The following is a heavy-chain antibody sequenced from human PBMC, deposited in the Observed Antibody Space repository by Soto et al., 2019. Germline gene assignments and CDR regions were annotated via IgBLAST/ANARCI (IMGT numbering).Heavy chain of an antibody. CDR3: ARDRSSRWFYFDY. CDR1: GYTFTSYY. J-gene: IGHJ4*02. CDR2: INPSGGST. D-gene: IGHD2-2*01. V-gene: IGHV1-46*01. Sequence: VASVKVSCKASGYTFTSYYLHWVRQAPGQGLEWMGIINPSGGSTTYAQKFQGRVTMTRDTSTSTVYMELSSLRSEDTAVYYCARDRSSRWFYFDYWGQGTLVTVSS.